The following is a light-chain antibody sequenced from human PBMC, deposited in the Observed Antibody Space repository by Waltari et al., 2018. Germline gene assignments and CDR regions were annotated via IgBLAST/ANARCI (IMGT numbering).Light chain of an antibody. CDR1: ALATKY. CDR2: SDT. Sequence: SSEVTQPPSVSVSPGQTATIICSGDALATKYVYWFQQKPGQSPVSGVLSDTGRPAGIPERFSGSTSGATATLTITGVQAEDEANYFCQSTDDSGTHVIFGGGTQLTVL. J-gene: IGLJ2*01. CDR3: QSTDDSGTHVI. V-gene: IGLV3-25*03.